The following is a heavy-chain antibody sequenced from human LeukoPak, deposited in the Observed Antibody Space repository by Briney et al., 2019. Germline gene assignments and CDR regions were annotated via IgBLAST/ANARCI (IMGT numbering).Heavy chain of an antibody. CDR3: ARGSEDFWSGYYY. J-gene: IGHJ4*02. D-gene: IGHD3-3*01. V-gene: IGHV4-59*01. Sequence: PSETLSLTCTVSGGSISSYYWSWIRQPPGKGLEWSGYIYYSGSTNYNPSLKSRVTISVDTSKNHFSLELSSVTAADTAVYYCARGSEDFWSGYYYWGQGTLVTVSS. CDR1: GGSISSYY. CDR2: IYYSGST.